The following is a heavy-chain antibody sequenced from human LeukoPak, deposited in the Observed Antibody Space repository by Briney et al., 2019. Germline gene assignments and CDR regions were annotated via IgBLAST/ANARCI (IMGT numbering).Heavy chain of an antibody. V-gene: IGHV4-59*12. CDR2: IYYSGST. CDR1: GGSISSYY. CDR3: ARDEYCSSTSCGNFQH. D-gene: IGHD2-2*01. Sequence: SETLSLTCTVSGGSISSYYWSWIRQPPGKGLEWIGYIYYSGSTNYNPSLKSRVTISVDTSKNQFSLKLSSVTAADTAVYYCARDEYCSSTSCGNFQHWGQGTLVTVSS. J-gene: IGHJ1*01.